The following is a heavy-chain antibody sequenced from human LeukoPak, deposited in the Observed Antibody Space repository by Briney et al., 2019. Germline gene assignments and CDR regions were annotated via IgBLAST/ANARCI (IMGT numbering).Heavy chain of an antibody. V-gene: IGHV1-2*06. J-gene: IGHJ4*02. CDR1: GYTFTVYY. D-gene: IGHD3-9*01. Sequence: ASVKVSCKASGYTFTVYYMHWVRQAPGQGLEWMGRINPNSGGTNYAQKFQGRVTITRDTSISTANMELSRLRSDDTAVYYCARVVDYDILTGYDYWGQGTLVTVSS. CDR2: INPNSGGT. CDR3: ARVVDYDILTGYDY.